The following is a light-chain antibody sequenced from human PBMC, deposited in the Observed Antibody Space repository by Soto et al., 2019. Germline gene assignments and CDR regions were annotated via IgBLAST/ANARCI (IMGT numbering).Light chain of an antibody. Sequence: EIVMTQSPATLSVSPGERATLSCRASQSVSSNLAWYQQKPGQAPRLLIYGASTRATGIPASFSGSGSGTEFTLTISRLEPEDFAVYYCQQYGSSPLTFGGGTKVDIK. CDR2: GAS. CDR1: QSVSSN. J-gene: IGKJ4*01. V-gene: IGKV3D-15*02. CDR3: QQYGSSPLT.